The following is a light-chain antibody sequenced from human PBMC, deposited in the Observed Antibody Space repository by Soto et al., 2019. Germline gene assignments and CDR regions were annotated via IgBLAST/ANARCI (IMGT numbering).Light chain of an antibody. CDR2: GAS. Sequence: EIVLTQSPGTLSLSPGERATLACRASQSVSSSYLAWYQQKPGQAPRLLIYGASSRATGIPDRFSGSGSGTDFTLTISRLEPEDIAVYYCQQYNNWPPWTFGQGTKVEIK. V-gene: IGKV3-20*01. J-gene: IGKJ1*01. CDR1: QSVSSSY. CDR3: QQYNNWPPWT.